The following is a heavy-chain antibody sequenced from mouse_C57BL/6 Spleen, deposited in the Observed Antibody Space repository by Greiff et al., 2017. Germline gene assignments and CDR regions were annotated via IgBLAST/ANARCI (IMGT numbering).Heavy chain of an antibody. CDR1: GYTFTSYW. D-gene: IGHD2-3*01. CDR3: ASGWLLDAMDY. CDR2: INPSNGGT. V-gene: IGHV1-53*01. J-gene: IGHJ4*01. Sequence: QVQLQQPGTELVKPGASVKLSCKASGYTFTSYWMHWVKQRPGQGLEWIGKINPSNGGTNYNEKFKRKATLTVEKSSSTAYMQLSILTSEDSAVYYCASGWLLDAMDYWCQGTSVTVSS.